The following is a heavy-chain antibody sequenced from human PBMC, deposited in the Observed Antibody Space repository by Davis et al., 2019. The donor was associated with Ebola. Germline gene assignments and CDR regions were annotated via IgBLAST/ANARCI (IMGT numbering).Heavy chain of an antibody. V-gene: IGHV3-23*01. J-gene: IGHJ3*02. Sequence: ESPKLSCAASGFTVSSYAMSWVRQAPGKGLEWVSAISGSGGSTYYADSVKGRFTISRDNSKNTLYLQMNSLRAEDTAIYYCAKDKNYDFWSGYPHDAFDIWGQGTMVTVSS. CDR3: AKDKNYDFWSGYPHDAFDI. CDR2: ISGSGGST. D-gene: IGHD3-3*01. CDR1: GFTVSSYA.